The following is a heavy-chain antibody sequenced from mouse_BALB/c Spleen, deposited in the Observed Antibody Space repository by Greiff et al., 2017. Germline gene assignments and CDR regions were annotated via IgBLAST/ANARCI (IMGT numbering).Heavy chain of an antibody. CDR3: ARAYAYYFDY. V-gene: IGHV5-6-5*01. J-gene: IGHJ2*01. Sequence: EVKVVESGGGLVKPGGSLKLSCAASGFTFSIYAMSWVRQTPEKRLEWVASISSGGSTYYPDSVKGRFTISRDNARNILYLQMSSLRSEDTAMYYCARAYAYYFDYWGQGTTLTVSS. CDR2: ISSGGST. D-gene: IGHD6-5*01. CDR1: GFTFSIYA.